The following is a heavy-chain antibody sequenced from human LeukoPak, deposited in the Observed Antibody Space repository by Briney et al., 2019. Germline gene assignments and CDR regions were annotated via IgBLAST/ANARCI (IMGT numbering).Heavy chain of an antibody. CDR2: IKQDGSEK. D-gene: IGHD3-16*02. J-gene: IGHJ3*02. V-gene: IGHV3-7*01. Sequence: GGSLRLSCAASGFTFSSYWMSWVRQAPGKGLEWVANIKQDGSEKYYVDSVKGRFTISRDNAKNSLYLQMNSLRAEDTAVYYCARSRYSWAMTTDAFDIWGQGTMVTVSS. CDR3: ARSRYSWAMTTDAFDI. CDR1: GFTFSSYW.